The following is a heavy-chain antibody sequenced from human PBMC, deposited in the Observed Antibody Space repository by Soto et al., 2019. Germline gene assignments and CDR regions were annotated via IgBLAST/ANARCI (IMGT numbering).Heavy chain of an antibody. Sequence: EVPLVESGGGLVQPGGSLRLSCAASGFTFSNAWMNWVRQAPGKGLEWVGRIKSKTDGGTTDYAAPVKGRFTISRDDSKNTLYLQMNSLKTEDTAVYYCTTEGTGPTEGYYYYGMDVWGQGTTVTVSS. CDR2: IKSKTDGGTT. J-gene: IGHJ6*02. V-gene: IGHV3-15*07. D-gene: IGHD1-1*01. CDR1: GFTFSNAW. CDR3: TTEGTGPTEGYYYYGMDV.